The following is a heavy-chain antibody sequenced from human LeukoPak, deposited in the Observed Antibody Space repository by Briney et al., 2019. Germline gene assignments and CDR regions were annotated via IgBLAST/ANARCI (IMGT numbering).Heavy chain of an antibody. V-gene: IGHV4-59*12. CDR2: IYYSGST. J-gene: IGHJ5*02. CDR1: GGSISSYY. CDR3: ARDQVRFDP. Sequence: SETLSLTCTVSGGSISSYYWSWIRQPPGKGLEWIGYIYYSGSTNYNPSLKSRVTISVDTSKNQFSLKLSSVTAADTAAYYCARDQVRFDPWGQGTLVTVSS.